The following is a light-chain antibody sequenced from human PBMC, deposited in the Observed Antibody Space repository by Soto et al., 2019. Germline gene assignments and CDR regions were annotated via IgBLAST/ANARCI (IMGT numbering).Light chain of an antibody. CDR3: QIWDSSSDHPV. Sequence: SSELTQPPSVSVAPGKTATITCGGNNIGSKSVHWYQQRPGQAPVLVINYDSDRPSGIPERFSGSNSENTATLTISRVEAGDEADYDCQIWDSSSDHPVFGGGTKLTVL. V-gene: IGLV3-21*04. CDR2: YDS. J-gene: IGLJ2*01. CDR1: NIGSKS.